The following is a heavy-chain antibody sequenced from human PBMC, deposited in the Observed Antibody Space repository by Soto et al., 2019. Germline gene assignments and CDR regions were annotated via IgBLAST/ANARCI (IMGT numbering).Heavy chain of an antibody. D-gene: IGHD3-10*01. CDR3: ARQVGWEGMVRGVTLFDY. J-gene: IGHJ4*02. V-gene: IGHV4-59*08. Sequence: QVQLQESGPGLVKPSETLSLTCTVSGGSISSYYWSWIRQPPGKGLEWIGYIYYSGSTNYNPSLKSRVTISVDTSKNQFSLKLSSVTAADTAVYYCARQVGWEGMVRGVTLFDYWGQGTLVTVSS. CDR1: GGSISSYY. CDR2: IYYSGST.